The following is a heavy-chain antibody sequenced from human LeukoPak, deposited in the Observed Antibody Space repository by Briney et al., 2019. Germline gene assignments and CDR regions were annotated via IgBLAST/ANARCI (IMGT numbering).Heavy chain of an antibody. D-gene: IGHD3-3*01. J-gene: IGHJ5*02. CDR3: ARDPSGRVFNWFDP. Sequence: SVKVSCKASGYTLSNYYMHWVRQAPGQGLEWMGGIIPIFGTANYAQKFQGRVTITADKSTSTAYMELSSLRSEDTAVDYCARDPSGRVFNWFDPGGQGTLVTVSS. V-gene: IGHV1-69*06. CDR1: GYTLSNYY. CDR2: IIPIFGTA.